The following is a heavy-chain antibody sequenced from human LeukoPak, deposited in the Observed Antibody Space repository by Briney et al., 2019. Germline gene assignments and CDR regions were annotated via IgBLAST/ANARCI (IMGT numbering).Heavy chain of an antibody. V-gene: IGHV6-1*01. CDR3: ARDNYCSGGSCYTLFWFDP. J-gene: IGHJ5*02. CDR2: AYYRSKWYN. Sequence: SQTLSLTCAISGASVPSNSAAWNWIRQSPSRGLEWLGRAYYRSKWYNDYAVSVKSRITINPDTSKNQFSLQLNSVTPEDTAVYYCARDNYCSGGSCYTLFWFDPWGQGTLVTVSS. CDR1: GASVPSNSAA. D-gene: IGHD2-15*01.